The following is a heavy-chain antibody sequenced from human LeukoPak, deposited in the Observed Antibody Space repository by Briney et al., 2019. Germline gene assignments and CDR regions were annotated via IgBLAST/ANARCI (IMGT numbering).Heavy chain of an antibody. CDR3: VAGGFQYTFDI. J-gene: IGHJ3*02. CDR1: GFTFNTYG. D-gene: IGHD5-12*01. V-gene: IGHV3-33*01. Sequence: GGSLRLSCAASGFTFNTYGMHWVRQAPGKGLEWVAVIWYDGSNEFYSDSVKGRFTISRHNSKNTLYLQMNSLRAEDTAVYYCVAGGFQYTFDIWGQGTRVTVSS. CDR2: IWYDGSNE.